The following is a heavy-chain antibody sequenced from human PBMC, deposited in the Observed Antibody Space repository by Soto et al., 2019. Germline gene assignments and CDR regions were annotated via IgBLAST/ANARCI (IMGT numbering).Heavy chain of an antibody. V-gene: IGHV1-2*02. CDR3: AKDWDTAVAGTVDY. J-gene: IGHJ4*02. Sequence: SVEVSFRASGYSFTGYYIHWVRQGPGQGLEWMGWINPNSGGTNYAQKFQGRVTMTRDTSISTGFMELRRLRSDDTAVYYCAKDWDTAVAGTVDYWGQGTLVTVSS. CDR2: INPNSGGT. D-gene: IGHD6-19*01. CDR1: GYSFTGYY.